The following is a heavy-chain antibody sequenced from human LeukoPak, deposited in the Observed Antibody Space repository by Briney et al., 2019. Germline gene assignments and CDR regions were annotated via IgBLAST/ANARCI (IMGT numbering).Heavy chain of an antibody. CDR2: INHSGST. CDR1: GGSFSGYY. V-gene: IGHV4-34*01. J-gene: IGHJ4*02. Sequence: SETLSLTCAVYGGSFSGYYWSWIRQPPGKGLEWIGEINHSGSTNYNPSLKSRVTISVVASKNQFSLKLSSVTAADTAVYYCARGQARYGSGSPPFDYWGQGTLVTVSS. D-gene: IGHD3-10*01. CDR3: ARGQARYGSGSPPFDY.